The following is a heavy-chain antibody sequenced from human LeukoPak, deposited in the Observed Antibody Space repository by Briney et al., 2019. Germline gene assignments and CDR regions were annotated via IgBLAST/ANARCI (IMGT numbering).Heavy chain of an antibody. CDR1: GFTFSTYG. Sequence: GGSLRLSCAASGFTFSTYGMHWVRQAPGKGLEWVAFIRYDGSNQYYADSVKGRFTISRDNSKNTLYLQMNSLRAEDTAVYYCARDPPYYYDSSGPMGYWGQGTLVTVSS. CDR3: ARDPPYYYDSSGPMGY. J-gene: IGHJ4*02. D-gene: IGHD3-22*01. CDR2: IRYDGSNQ. V-gene: IGHV3-30*02.